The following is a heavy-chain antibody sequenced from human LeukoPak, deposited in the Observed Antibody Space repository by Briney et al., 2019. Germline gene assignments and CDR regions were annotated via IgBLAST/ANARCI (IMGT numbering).Heavy chain of an antibody. CDR1: GFTFSNYA. D-gene: IGHD3-10*01. CDR3: AKRNTMVRGGPCFDY. Sequence: GGSLRLSCEASGFTFSNYAMNWVRQAPGKGLEWVSIIFGSGKNTTYYADSVKGRFTVSRDNSKNTLYLQMTSLRPEDTAIYYCAKRNTMVRGGPCFDYWGRGILVTVSS. J-gene: IGHJ4*02. V-gene: IGHV3-23*01. CDR2: IFGSGKNTT.